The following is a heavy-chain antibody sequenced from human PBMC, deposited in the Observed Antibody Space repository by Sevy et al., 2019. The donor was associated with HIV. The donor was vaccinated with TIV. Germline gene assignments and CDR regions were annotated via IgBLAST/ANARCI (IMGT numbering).Heavy chain of an antibody. CDR1: GFTFSSYA. J-gene: IGHJ5*02. CDR2: ISYDGSNK. CDR3: ARDPISRYCSGGSCYSGWFDP. V-gene: IGHV3-30*04. Sequence: GGSLRLSCAASGFTFSSYAMSWVRQAPGKGLEWVAVISYDGSNKYYADSVKGRFTISRDNSKNTLYLQMNSLRAEDTAVYYCARDPISRYCSGGSCYSGWFDPWGQGTLVTVSS. D-gene: IGHD2-15*01.